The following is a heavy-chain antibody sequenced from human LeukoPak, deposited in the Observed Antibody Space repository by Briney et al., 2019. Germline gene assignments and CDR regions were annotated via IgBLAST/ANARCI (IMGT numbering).Heavy chain of an antibody. D-gene: IGHD4-17*01. CDR1: GFTFSSYA. J-gene: IGHJ4*02. CDR2: ISGSGGST. V-gene: IGHV3-23*01. CDR3: ARVLWNGDYPRFDY. Sequence: PGGSLRLSCAAFGFTFSSYAMSWVRQAPGKGLEWVSAISGSGGSTYYADSVKGRFTISRDNSKNTLYLQMNSLRAEDTAVYYCARVLWNGDYPRFDYWGQGTLVTVSS.